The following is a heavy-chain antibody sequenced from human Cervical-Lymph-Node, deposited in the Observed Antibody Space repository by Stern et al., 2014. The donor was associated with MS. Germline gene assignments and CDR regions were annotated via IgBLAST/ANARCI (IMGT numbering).Heavy chain of an antibody. V-gene: IGHV1-8*01. J-gene: IGHJ5*02. CDR3: ARGLVVSSSLWFDP. CDR1: GYTFINYD. CDR2: MNPNIGNT. D-gene: IGHD6-6*01. Sequence: DQLVESGAEVKKPGASVKVSCKASGYTFINYDINWVRQAPGRGLEWIGWMNPNIGNTGYAQEFQGRVTMNTNTSISTVYMELSSLTSDDTAVYYCARGLVVSSSLWFDPWGQGTLVTVSS.